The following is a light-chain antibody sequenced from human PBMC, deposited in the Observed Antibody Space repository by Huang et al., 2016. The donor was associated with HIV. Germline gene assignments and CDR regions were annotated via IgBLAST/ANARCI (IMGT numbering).Light chain of an antibody. J-gene: IGKJ1*01. CDR1: QDINSF. CDR3: QKYDSAPRT. Sequence: DIQMTQSPSSLSASVGDRVTITCRASQDINSFLAWYQLKPGGAPKLLIHAVSTLQSGGPSRFSGSGSGTDFTLTSSGLQPEDVALYFCQKYDSAPRTFGQGTKVEIK. V-gene: IGKV1-27*01. CDR2: AVS.